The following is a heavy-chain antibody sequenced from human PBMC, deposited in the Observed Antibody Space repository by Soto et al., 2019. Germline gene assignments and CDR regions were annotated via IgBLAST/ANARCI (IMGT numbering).Heavy chain of an antibody. J-gene: IGHJ4*02. Sequence: QVQLVQSGAEVKKPGASVKVSCKASGYTFTSYGISWVRQAPGQGLEWMGWISAYNGNTNYAQKLQGRVTMTTDPSTSTAYMALRSLRSDDTAVYYCAREADYDILTGYQHLDYWGQGTLVTVSS. D-gene: IGHD3-9*01. CDR2: ISAYNGNT. CDR1: GYTFTSYG. CDR3: AREADYDILTGYQHLDY. V-gene: IGHV1-18*01.